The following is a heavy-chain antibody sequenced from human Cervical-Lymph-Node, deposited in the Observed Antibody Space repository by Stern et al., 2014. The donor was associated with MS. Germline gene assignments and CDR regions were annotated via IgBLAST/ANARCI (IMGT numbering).Heavy chain of an antibody. V-gene: IGHV3-48*02. D-gene: IGHD4-23*01. CDR2: ISSSSSTI. CDR1: GFTFSSYS. Sequence: EVQLEESGGGLVQPGGSLRLSCAASGFTFSSYSMNWVRQAPGKGLEWVSHISSSSSTIYYADSVKGRFTISRDNAKNSLYLQMNSLRDEDTAVYYCAREITSVVTGGDGYFDYWGQGTLVTVSS. J-gene: IGHJ4*02. CDR3: AREITSVVTGGDGYFDY.